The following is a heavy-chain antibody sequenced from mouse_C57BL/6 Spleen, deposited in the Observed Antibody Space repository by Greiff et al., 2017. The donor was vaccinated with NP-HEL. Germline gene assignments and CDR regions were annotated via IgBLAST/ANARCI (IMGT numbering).Heavy chain of an antibody. V-gene: IGHV1-69*01. CDR3: ARGGTAQATYYY. J-gene: IGHJ2*01. CDR1: GYTFTSYW. D-gene: IGHD3-2*02. Sequence: QVQLQQPGAELVMPGASVKLSCKASGYTFTSYWMHWVKQRPGQGLEWIGEIDPSDSYTNYNQKFKGKSTLTVDKSSSTAYMQLSSLTSEDSAVYYGARGGTAQATYYYWGQGTTLTVSS. CDR2: IDPSDSYT.